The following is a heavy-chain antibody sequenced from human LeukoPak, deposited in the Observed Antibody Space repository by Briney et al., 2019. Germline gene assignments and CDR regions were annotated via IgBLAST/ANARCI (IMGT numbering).Heavy chain of an antibody. V-gene: IGHV3-33*06. CDR2: IWSDGNNK. J-gene: IGHJ3*02. CDR3: VKERGPFDAFDI. Sequence: PGGSLRLFCAATGFTFSTYGMHWVRQAPGKGLEWVAVIWSDGNNKFYADSVKGRFTFSRDNSRNTLSLQMNSLRAEDTAVYYCVKERGPFDAFDIWGQGTMVTVSS. CDR1: GFTFSTYG.